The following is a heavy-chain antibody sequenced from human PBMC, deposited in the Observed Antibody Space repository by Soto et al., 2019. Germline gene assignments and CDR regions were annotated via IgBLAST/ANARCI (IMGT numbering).Heavy chain of an antibody. Sequence: QVQRVQSGAEVKKPGSSVKVSCKASGGTFSSYAISWVRQAPGQGLEWMGGIIPIFGTANYAQKFQGRVTITADESTSTAYMELSSLRSEDTAVYYCAREAMEYYYDSSGWFDPWGQGTLVTVSS. CDR1: GGTFSSYA. J-gene: IGHJ5*02. D-gene: IGHD3-22*01. CDR3: AREAMEYYYDSSGWFDP. CDR2: IIPIFGTA. V-gene: IGHV1-69*01.